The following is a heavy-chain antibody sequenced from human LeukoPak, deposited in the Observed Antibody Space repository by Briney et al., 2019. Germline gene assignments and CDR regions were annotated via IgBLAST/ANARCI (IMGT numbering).Heavy chain of an antibody. V-gene: IGHV1-69*13. D-gene: IGHD2-2*01. CDR1: GGTFSSYA. J-gene: IGHJ6*03. CDR3: ASIVVVPAENYYMDV. Sequence: ASVKVSCKASGGTFSSYAISWVRQAPGQGLEWMGGIIPIFGTANYAQKFQGRVTITADESKSTAYMELSSLRSEDTAVYYCASIVVVPAENYYMDVWGKGTTVTVSS. CDR2: IIPIFGTA.